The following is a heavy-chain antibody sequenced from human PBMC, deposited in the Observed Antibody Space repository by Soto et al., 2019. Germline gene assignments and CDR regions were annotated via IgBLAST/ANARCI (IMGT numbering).Heavy chain of an antibody. CDR3: AKYRRTDAEGYSFDY. CDR1: GGSISGSY. J-gene: IGHJ4*02. V-gene: IGHV4-59*01. CDR2: IHYSGGT. D-gene: IGHD2-15*01. Sequence: SETLSLTCTVSGGSISGSYWSWIRQTPGKVLEWIGYIHYSGGTNYNPSLKSRVTMSVDSAKNQFSLELNSVSAADTAVYFCAKYRRTDAEGYSFDYWGQGALVTVSS.